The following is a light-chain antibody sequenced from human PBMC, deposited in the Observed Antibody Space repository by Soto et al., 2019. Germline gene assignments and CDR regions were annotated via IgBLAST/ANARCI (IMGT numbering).Light chain of an antibody. CDR3: QYYDSSLSAVV. CDR2: GNS. CDR1: SSNIGAGYD. J-gene: IGLJ2*01. V-gene: IGLV1-40*01. Sequence: QSVLTQPPSVSGAPGQRVTISCTGSSSNIGAGYDVHWYQQLPGTAPKLLIYGNSNRPSGVPDRFSGSKSCTSASLAITGLQAEDEADYYCQYYDSSLSAVVFGGGTKLTVL.